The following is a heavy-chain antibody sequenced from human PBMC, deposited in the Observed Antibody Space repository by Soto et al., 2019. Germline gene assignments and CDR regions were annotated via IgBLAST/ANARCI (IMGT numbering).Heavy chain of an antibody. V-gene: IGHV3-30-3*01. J-gene: IGHJ6*02. Sequence: GGSLRLSCAASGFTFSSYAMHWVRQAPGKGLEWVAVISYDGSNKYYADSVKGRFTISRDNSKNTLYLQMNSLRAEDTAVYYCARDKGPRDRAPNDYYYYYGMDVWGQGTTVTVSS. CDR2: ISYDGSNK. CDR3: ARDKGPRDRAPNDYYYYYGMDV. CDR1: GFTFSSYA.